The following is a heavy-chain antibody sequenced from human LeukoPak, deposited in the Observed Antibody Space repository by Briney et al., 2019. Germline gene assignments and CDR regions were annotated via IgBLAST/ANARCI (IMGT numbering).Heavy chain of an antibody. CDR3: ARHSGSGSLSRPFDP. CDR2: IYY. J-gene: IGHJ5*02. V-gene: IGHV4-39*01. Sequence: SQTLSLTCSVSGGSVTSGGFYWGWLRQPPGKGPELIATIYYYNPSLQSRVTISIDTPKNQFSLRLTSVTATDTAVYHCARHSGSGSLSRPFDPWGQGTLVTVSS. D-gene: IGHD3-10*01. CDR1: GGSVTSGGFY.